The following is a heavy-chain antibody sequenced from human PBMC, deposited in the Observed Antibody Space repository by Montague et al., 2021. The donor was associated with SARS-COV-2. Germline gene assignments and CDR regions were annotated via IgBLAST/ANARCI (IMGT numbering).Heavy chain of an antibody. J-gene: IGHJ6*02. CDR3: ARGGTYHYGMDV. V-gene: IGHV4-4*02. Sequence: SETLSLTCAVSDGSISSPNWWNWVRQPPGKGLEWIGEIYYAGNTNYNPSLKSRVTIFIDKSKNHFSLQLSSVTAEDTALYYCARGGTYHYGMDVWGHGTTVAVSS. CDR2: IYYAGNT. CDR1: DGSISSPNW. D-gene: IGHD3-16*01.